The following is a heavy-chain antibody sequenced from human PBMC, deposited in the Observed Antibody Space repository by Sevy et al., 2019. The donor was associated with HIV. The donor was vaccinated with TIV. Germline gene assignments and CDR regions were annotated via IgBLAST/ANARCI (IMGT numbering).Heavy chain of an antibody. J-gene: IGHJ4*02. Sequence: GGSLRLSCAASGFTFRTYGMQWVRQAPGKGLEWVAFIRYDGNIKYYTDSVKGRFTISRDKSKNTLYLHMNSLRAEDTAVYYCANGDYYFDYWGQGTLVTVSS. CDR2: IRYDGNIK. CDR3: ANGDYYFDY. D-gene: IGHD2-21*02. CDR1: GFTFRTYG. V-gene: IGHV3-30*02.